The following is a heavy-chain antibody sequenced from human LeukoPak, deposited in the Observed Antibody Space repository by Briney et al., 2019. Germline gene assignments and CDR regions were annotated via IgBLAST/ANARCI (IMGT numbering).Heavy chain of an antibody. D-gene: IGHD5-12*01. V-gene: IGHV3-9*01. CDR2: IRWNSGSI. Sequence: PGGSLRLSCEDSGCSFYDYAMHWVRQAPGKGLEWVSGIRWNSGSIGYADSVKGRFIISRDNAKNSLYLQMNSLRAEDTALYYCAKRGGTLYSGYEWGSFDYWGQGNLVTVSS. CDR3: AKRGGTLYSGYEWGSFDY. J-gene: IGHJ4*02. CDR1: GCSFYDYA.